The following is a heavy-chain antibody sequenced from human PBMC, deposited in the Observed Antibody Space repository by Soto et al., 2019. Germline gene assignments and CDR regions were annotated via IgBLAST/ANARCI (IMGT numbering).Heavy chain of an antibody. V-gene: IGHV3-7*03. CDR2: IKQDGSEK. Sequence: PVGSLRLSCASSVFTFSSYWMSCVRHSPGKWLEWVANIKQDGSEKYYVDSVKGRFTISRDNAKNSLYLQMNSLRAEDTAVYYCARALSITGTKLGYYYGMEVWGQGTTVTVXS. J-gene: IGHJ6*02. CDR1: VFTFSSYW. D-gene: IGHD1-7*01. CDR3: ARALSITGTKLGYYYGMEV.